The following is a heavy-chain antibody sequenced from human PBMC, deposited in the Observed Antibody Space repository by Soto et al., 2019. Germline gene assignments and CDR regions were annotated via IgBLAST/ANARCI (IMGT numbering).Heavy chain of an antibody. CDR3: ARSHLNYDFWSGSTRFDY. J-gene: IGHJ4*02. CDR1: GGSISSYY. V-gene: IGHV4-59*08. D-gene: IGHD3-3*01. Sequence: QVQLQESGPGLVKPSETLSLTCTVSGGSISSYYWNWIRQPPGKGLEWIGYIYYSGSTHYNPSLKSRVTISLDTSKNQFSLKLNSVTAADTAVYYCARSHLNYDFWSGSTRFDYWGQGTRVTVSS. CDR2: IYYSGST.